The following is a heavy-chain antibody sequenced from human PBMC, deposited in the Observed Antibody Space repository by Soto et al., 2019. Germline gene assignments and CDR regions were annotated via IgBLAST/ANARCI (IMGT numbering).Heavy chain of an antibody. D-gene: IGHD4-17*01. Sequence: KTSETLSLTCTVSGGSISSYYWSWIRQPPGKGLEWIGYIYYSGSTNYNPSLKSRVTISVDTSKNQFSLKLSSVTAADTAVYYCARLRFGVYYYYYGMDVWGQGTTVTVSS. CDR2: IYYSGST. CDR1: GGSISSYY. V-gene: IGHV4-59*01. CDR3: ARLRFGVYYYYYGMDV. J-gene: IGHJ6*02.